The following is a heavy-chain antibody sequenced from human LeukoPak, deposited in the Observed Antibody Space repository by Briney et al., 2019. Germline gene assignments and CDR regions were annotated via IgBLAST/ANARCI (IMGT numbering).Heavy chain of an antibody. V-gene: IGHV4-59*12. CDR3: ARGRGHYDFWSGYSGPSGAFDI. Sequence: SETLSLTCTVSGGSISSFYWSWIRQPPGKGLEWIGYIYYTGSTNYNSSLKSRVTISVDTSKNQFSLKLSSVTAADTAVYYCARGRGHYDFWSGYSGPSGAFDIWGQGTMVTVSS. CDR2: IYYTGST. D-gene: IGHD3-3*01. J-gene: IGHJ3*02. CDR1: GGSISSFY.